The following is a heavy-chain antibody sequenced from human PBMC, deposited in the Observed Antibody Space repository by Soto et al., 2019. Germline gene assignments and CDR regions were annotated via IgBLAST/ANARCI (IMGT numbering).Heavy chain of an antibody. CDR1: GFTVSSSY. V-gene: IGHV3-66*01. CDR3: ARGITVFCCCYGCHRGLFDF. Sequence: GGSLRLSCAASGFTVSSSYMSWVRQAPGKGLEWVSVIYSGGSTYYADSVKGRFTISRDNSKNTLYLQMNSLRAEDTAVYYCARGITVFCCCYGCHRGLFDFW. CDR2: IYSGGST. J-gene: IGHJ4*01. D-gene: IGHD3-9*01.